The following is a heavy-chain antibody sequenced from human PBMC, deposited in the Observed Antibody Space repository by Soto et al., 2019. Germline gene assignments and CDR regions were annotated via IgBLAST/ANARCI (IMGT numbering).Heavy chain of an antibody. Sequence: QVQLVQSGAEVKNPGSSVKVSCKASAGTFSSYAISWVRQAPGQCLEWMGRIIPIFGTSNYAQTFQGRVTITVDESTRTAYMELSSLRSEDTAVYYCARAVVVTAMQHYYYGMDVWGQGTTVTVSS. CDR1: AGTFSSYA. CDR3: ARAVVVTAMQHYYYGMDV. CDR2: IIPIFGTS. J-gene: IGHJ6*02. V-gene: IGHV1-69*01. D-gene: IGHD2-21*02.